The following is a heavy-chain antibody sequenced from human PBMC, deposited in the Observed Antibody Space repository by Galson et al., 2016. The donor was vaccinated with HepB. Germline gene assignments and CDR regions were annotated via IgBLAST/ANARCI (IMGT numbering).Heavy chain of an antibody. CDR3: ARDRGGGSGSYYNDYYFDY. D-gene: IGHD3-10*01. V-gene: IGHV3-30*03. CDR1: GFSFSDYY. CDR2: ISYDGRNK. Sequence: SLRLSCAASGFSFSDYYMAWIRQAPGKGLEWVAVISYDGRNKYYTDSVKGRFTISRDNSKNTLYLQMNSLRAEDTAVYYCARDRGGGSGSYYNDYYFDYWGQGTLVTVSS. J-gene: IGHJ4*02.